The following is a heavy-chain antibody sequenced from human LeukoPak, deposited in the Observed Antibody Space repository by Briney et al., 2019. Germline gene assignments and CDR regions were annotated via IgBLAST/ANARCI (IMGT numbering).Heavy chain of an antibody. D-gene: IGHD3-10*01. CDR3: ASHNLHYYGSGSYRDY. CDR1: GGSISSSSYY. CDR2: IYYSGST. J-gene: IGHJ4*02. V-gene: IGHV4-39*07. Sequence: PSETLSLTCTVSGGSISSSSYYWGWIRQPPGKGLEWIGSIYYSGSTYYNPSLKSRVTISVDTSKNQFSLKLSSVTAADTAVYYCASHNLHYYGSGSYRDYWGQGTLVTVSS.